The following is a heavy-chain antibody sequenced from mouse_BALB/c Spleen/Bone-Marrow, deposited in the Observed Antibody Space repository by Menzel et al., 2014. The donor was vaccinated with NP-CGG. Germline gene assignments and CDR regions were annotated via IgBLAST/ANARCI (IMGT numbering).Heavy chain of an antibody. CDR1: GFAFSSYD. CDR3: ARPLYFYGSSPFYAMDY. CDR2: ISSGGGST. V-gene: IGHV5-12-1*01. J-gene: IGHJ4*01. Sequence: EVMLVESGGGLVKPGGSLKLSCAASGFAFSSYDMSWVRQTPEKRLEWVAYISSGGGSTYYPDTVKGRFTISRDNAKNTLYLQMSSLKSEDTAMYYCARPLYFYGSSPFYAMDYWGQGTSGTVSS. D-gene: IGHD1-1*01.